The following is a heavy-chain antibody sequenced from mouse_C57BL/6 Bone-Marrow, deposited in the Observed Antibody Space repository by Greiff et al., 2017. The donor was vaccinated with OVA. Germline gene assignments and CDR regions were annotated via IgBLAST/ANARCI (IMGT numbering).Heavy chain of an antibody. D-gene: IGHD1-1*01. CDR1: GYTFTDYY. Sequence: VQLQQSGPVLVKPGASVTMSCKASGYTFTDYYMNWVKQSHGKSLEWIGVINPYNGGTSYNQKFKGKATLTVDKSSSTAYMVLNSLTSEDSAVYYCAPYGSYFDYWGQGTTLTVSS. J-gene: IGHJ2*01. CDR2: INPYNGGT. CDR3: APYGSYFDY. V-gene: IGHV1-19*01.